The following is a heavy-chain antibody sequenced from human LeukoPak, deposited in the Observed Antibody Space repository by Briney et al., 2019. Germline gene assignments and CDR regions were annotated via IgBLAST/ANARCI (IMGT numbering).Heavy chain of an antibody. CDR2: IIPIFGTA. D-gene: IGHD5-12*01. J-gene: IGHJ5*02. CDR1: GGTFSSYA. Sequence: SVKVSCKASGGTFSSYAISWVRQAPGQGLEWMGRIIPIFGTANYAQKFQGRVTITTDESTSTAYMELSSLRSEDTAVYYCARSRGGYDWYNGFDPWGQGTLVTVSS. V-gene: IGHV1-69*05. CDR3: ARSRGGYDWYNGFDP.